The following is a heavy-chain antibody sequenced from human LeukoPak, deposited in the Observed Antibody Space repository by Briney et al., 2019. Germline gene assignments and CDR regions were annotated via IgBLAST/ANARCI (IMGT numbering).Heavy chain of an antibody. CDR3: ASHGDHFDY. CDR1: GFTFSSYA. J-gene: IGHJ4*02. D-gene: IGHD4-17*01. CDR2: ISFDGSNK. V-gene: IGHV3-30*04. Sequence: PGGSLRLSCAASGFTFSSYAMHWVRQAPGKGLEWVAVISFDGSNKYYADSVKGRFTISRDNSKNTLYMQMNSLRAEDTAVYYCASHGDHFDYWGQGTLVTVS.